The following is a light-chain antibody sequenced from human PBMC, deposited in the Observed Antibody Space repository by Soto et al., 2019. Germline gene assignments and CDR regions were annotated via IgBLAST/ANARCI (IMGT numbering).Light chain of an antibody. Sequence: QLVLTQSPSASASLGASVKLTCTLSSGHSSNAIAWHQQQPEKGPRFLMKLNSDGSHNKGDGIPDRFSGSSSGAERYLTISSLQSEDEADYYCQTWVTGIWVFGGGTKLTVL. CDR3: QTWVTGIWV. V-gene: IGLV4-69*01. CDR2: LNSDGSH. CDR1: SGHSSNA. J-gene: IGLJ3*02.